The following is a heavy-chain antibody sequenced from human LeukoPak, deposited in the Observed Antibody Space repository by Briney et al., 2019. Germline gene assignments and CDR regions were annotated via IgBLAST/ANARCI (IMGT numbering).Heavy chain of an antibody. CDR1: GFTFSSYW. J-gene: IGHJ4*02. V-gene: IGHV3-30*18. CDR2: ISYDGSNK. CDR3: AKDLGDSGSAFDY. D-gene: IGHD1-26*01. Sequence: GGFLRLSCAASGFTFSSYWMSWVRQAPGKGLEWVAVISYDGSNKYYADSVKGRFTISRDNSKNTLYLQMNSLRAEDTAVYYCAKDLGDSGSAFDYWGQGTLVTVSS.